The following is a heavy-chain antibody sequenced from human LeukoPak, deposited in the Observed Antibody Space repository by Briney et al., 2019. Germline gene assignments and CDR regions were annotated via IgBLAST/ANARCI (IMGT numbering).Heavy chain of an antibody. CDR1: GYTFTDYY. CDR3: AREGFDY. V-gene: IGHV1-2*02. CDR2: INPNTGGT. J-gene: IGHJ4*02. Sequence: ASVKVSCKASGYTFTDYYIHWVRQAPGQGPEWMGWINPNTGGTNYAQKFRGRVTMSSDTSMSTAYMELSSLRSEDTAVYYCAREGFDYWGQGTLVTVSS.